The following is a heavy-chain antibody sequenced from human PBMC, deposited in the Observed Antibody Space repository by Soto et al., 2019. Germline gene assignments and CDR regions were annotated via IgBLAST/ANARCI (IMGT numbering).Heavy chain of an antibody. Sequence: GGSLRLSCAASGFTFSTYGMHWVRQAPGKGLEWVAIISNDGSNKYYADSVKGRFTVSRDNSKNTLHLQMNSLKSDDTAVYYCAKDPWPVTTPSNRYYYYMDVWGKGTTVTVSS. J-gene: IGHJ6*03. CDR3: AKDPWPVTTPSNRYYYYMDV. V-gene: IGHV3-30*18. D-gene: IGHD4-17*01. CDR1: GFTFSTYG. CDR2: ISNDGSNK.